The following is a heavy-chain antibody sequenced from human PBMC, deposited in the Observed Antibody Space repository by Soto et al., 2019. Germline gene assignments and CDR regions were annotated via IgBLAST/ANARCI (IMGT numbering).Heavy chain of an antibody. CDR2: IYYSGST. D-gene: IGHD3-3*01. J-gene: IGHJ5*02. Sequence: SETLSLTCTVSGGSISSSSYYWGWIRQPPGKGLEWIGSIYYSGSTYYNPSLKSRVTISVDTSKKQFSLKLSSVTAADTAVYYCASEAQLTTNYDFWSGYYVRGWFDPGGQGTLVTV. V-gene: IGHV4-39*01. CDR3: ASEAQLTTNYDFWSGYYVRGWFDP. CDR1: GGSISSSSYY.